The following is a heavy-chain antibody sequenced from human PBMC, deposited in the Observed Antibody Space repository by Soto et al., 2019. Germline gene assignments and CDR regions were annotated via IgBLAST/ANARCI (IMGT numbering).Heavy chain of an antibody. J-gene: IGHJ4*02. CDR1: GFTFSNYA. CDR2: ISGSGGST. Sequence: EVQLLESGGGLVQPGGSLRLSCAASGFTFSNYAMSWVRQAPGKGLEWVSVISGSGGSTYYADSVKGRFTISRDNSKNPLYLQMNSLRADDTAVYYSTKGSSWYPYFDYWGQGTLVTVSS. D-gene: IGHD6-13*01. CDR3: TKGSSWYPYFDY. V-gene: IGHV3-23*01.